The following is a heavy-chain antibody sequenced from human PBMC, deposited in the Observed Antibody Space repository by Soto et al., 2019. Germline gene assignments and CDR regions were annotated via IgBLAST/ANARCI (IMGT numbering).Heavy chain of an antibody. V-gene: IGHV3-74*01. Sequence: EVELVESVGGLVQPGGSLRRSCAASGFTLSSHWMHWVRLVPGKGLVWVARVNTGGSTTSDADAVNGRCTISRDNAKNALLWLLAGSMTENTSTYHCAREAGSWRRMRCYRSAFALWAQGAMV. D-gene: IGHD3-16*02. CDR2: VNTGGSTT. J-gene: IGHJ3*01. CDR1: GFTLSSHW. CDR3: AREAGSWRRMRCYRSAFAL.